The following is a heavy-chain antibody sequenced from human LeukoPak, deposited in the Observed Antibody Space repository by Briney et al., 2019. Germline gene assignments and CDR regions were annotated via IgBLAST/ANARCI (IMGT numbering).Heavy chain of an antibody. CDR2: IKQDGSEK. J-gene: IGHJ4*02. V-gene: IGHV3-7*01. CDR3: ARDRQEITMIVVEHFDY. Sequence: ETLSLTCTVSGGSISSSSYYWGWIRQPPGKGLEWVANIKQDGSEKYYVDSVKGRFTISRDNAKNSLYLQMNSLRAEDTAVYYCARDRQEITMIVVEHFDYWGQGTLVTVSS. D-gene: IGHD3-22*01. CDR1: GGSISSSSYY.